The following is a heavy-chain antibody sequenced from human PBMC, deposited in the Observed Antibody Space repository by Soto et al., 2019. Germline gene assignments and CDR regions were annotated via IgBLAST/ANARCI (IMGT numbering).Heavy chain of an antibody. V-gene: IGHV4-30-2*03. CDR3: ARHEGMATVTTLDI. CDR2: IYHSGST. CDR1: GGSISSGGYS. Sequence: SETLSLTCAVSGGSISSGGYSWSWIRQPPGKGLEWIGYIYHSGSTYYNPSLKSRVTISVGTSKNQFSLKLSSVTAADTAVYYCARHEGMATVTTLDIWGQGTMVTVSS. D-gene: IGHD4-17*01. J-gene: IGHJ3*02.